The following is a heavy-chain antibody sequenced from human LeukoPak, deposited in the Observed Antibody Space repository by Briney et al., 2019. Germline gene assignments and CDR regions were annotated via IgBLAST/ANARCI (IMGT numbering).Heavy chain of an antibody. CDR2: ISSSSSYI. Sequence: GGSLRLSCAASGFTFSSYSMNWVRQAPGKGLEWVSSISSSSSYIYYADSVNGRFTISRDNAKNSLYLQMNSLRAEDTAVYYCAREGVSYGYYYYYYMDVWGKGTTVTVSS. CDR1: GFTFSSYS. J-gene: IGHJ6*03. V-gene: IGHV3-21*01. D-gene: IGHD5-18*01. CDR3: AREGVSYGYYYYYYMDV.